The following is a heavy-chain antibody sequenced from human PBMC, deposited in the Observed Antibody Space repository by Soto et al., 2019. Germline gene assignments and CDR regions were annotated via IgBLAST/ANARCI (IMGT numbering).Heavy chain of an antibody. CDR2: IYHSEST. CDR3: ARGSSGHGRVVGFEI. CDR1: GDSISSGDHY. Sequence: SGTLSLTCTVSGDSISSGDHYWSWIRQPPGKGPEWIGFIYHSESTYYNPSLQSRVTISVDTSKNQFSLKLNSVTAADTAVYYCARGSSGHGRVVGFEIWGRGTTVTVSS. D-gene: IGHD2-15*01. V-gene: IGHV4-30-4*01. J-gene: IGHJ3*02.